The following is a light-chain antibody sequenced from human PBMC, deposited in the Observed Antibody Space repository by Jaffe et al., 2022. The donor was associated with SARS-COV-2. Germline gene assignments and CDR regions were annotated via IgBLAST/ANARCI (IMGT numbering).Light chain of an antibody. V-gene: IGLV2-14*01. Sequence: QSALTQPASVSGSPGQSITISCTGTSSDVGGYNYVSWYQQHPGKAPKLMIYEVSNRPSGVSNRFSGSKSGNTASLTISGLQAGDEANYYCSSYTSSSTLVFAGGTKLTVL. J-gene: IGLJ2*01. CDR3: SSYTSSSTLV. CDR2: EVS. CDR1: SSDVGGYNY.